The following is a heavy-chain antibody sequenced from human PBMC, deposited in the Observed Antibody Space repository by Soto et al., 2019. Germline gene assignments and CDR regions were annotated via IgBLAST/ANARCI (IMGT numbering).Heavy chain of an antibody. Sequence: GGSLRLSCAASGFTFSNYWITWVRQAPGKGLEWVANVKEDGSEKHYVDSVEGRFIISRDNGRNSVDLQMNSLRAEDTAVYYCARGHYGMDVWGQGTTVTVSS. CDR2: VKEDGSEK. CDR3: ARGHYGMDV. V-gene: IGHV3-7*01. J-gene: IGHJ6*02. CDR1: GFTFSNYW.